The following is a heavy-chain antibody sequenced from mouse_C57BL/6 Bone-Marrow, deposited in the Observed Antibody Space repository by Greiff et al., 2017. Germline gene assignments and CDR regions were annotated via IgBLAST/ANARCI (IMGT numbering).Heavy chain of an antibody. Sequence: QVQLQQSGAELVKPGASVKLSCKASGYTFTEYTIHWVKQRSGQGLEWIGWFYPGRGSIKYNEKFKDKATLTADKSSSTVYMELSRLTSEYSAVYFCARHEDVHYYDYAGFAYWGQGTLVTVSA. CDR3: ARHEDVHYYDYAGFAY. CDR2: FYPGRGSI. D-gene: IGHD2-4*01. V-gene: IGHV1-62-2*01. CDR1: GYTFTEYT. J-gene: IGHJ3*01.